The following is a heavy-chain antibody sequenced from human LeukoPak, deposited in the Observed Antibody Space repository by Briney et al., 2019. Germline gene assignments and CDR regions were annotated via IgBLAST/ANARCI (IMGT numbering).Heavy chain of an antibody. CDR3: AREVGYCSSTSCYSPPTRKDYYYYMDV. D-gene: IGHD2-2*02. CDR1: GYTFTRYD. CDR2: MNPNSGNT. Sequence: ASVKVSCKASGYTFTRYDMNWVRQATGQGLEWMGWMNPNSGNTGYAQKFQGRVTMTRNTSISTAYMELSSLRSEDTAVYYCAREVGYCSSTSCYSPPTRKDYYYYMDVWGKGTTVTVSS. J-gene: IGHJ6*03. V-gene: IGHV1-8*01.